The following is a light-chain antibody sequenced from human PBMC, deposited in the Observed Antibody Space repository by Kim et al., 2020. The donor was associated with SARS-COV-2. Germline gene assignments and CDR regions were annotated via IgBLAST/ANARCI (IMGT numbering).Light chain of an antibody. CDR3: QAWDSSTFYV. J-gene: IGLJ1*01. Sequence: VSPGQTVSITGSGDKLGHKYVCWYQQRPGQSPALVIYRDNKRPSGIPERFSGSNSGNTATLTISGTHAMDEADYYCQAWDSSTFYVFGTGTKVTVL. CDR1: KLGHKY. V-gene: IGLV3-1*01. CDR2: RDN.